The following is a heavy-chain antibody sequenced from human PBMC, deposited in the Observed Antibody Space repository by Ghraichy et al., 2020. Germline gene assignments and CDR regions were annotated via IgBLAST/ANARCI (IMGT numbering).Heavy chain of an antibody. Sequence: SVKVSCKASGGTFSSYAISWVRQAPGQGLEWMGGIIPIFGTANYAQKFQGRVTITADESTSTAYMELSSLRSEDTAVYYCARDLYSSSFYPPPDYWYFDLWGRGTLVTVSS. D-gene: IGHD6-6*01. CDR1: GGTFSSYA. J-gene: IGHJ2*01. V-gene: IGHV1-69*13. CDR2: IIPIFGTA. CDR3: ARDLYSSSFYPPPDYWYFDL.